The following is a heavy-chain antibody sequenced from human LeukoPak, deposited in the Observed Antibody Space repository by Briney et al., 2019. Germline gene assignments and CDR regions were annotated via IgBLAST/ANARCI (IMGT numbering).Heavy chain of an antibody. D-gene: IGHD5-18*01. V-gene: IGHV1-46*01. J-gene: IGHJ5*02. CDR1: GYTFTSYY. CDR2: INPSGGST. Sequence: EASVKVSCKASGYTFTSYYMHWVRQAPGQGLEWMGIINPSGGSTSYAQKFQGRVTMTRDTSTSTVYMELSSLRSEDTAVYYCARDASTAMEPKNWFDPWGQGTLVTVSS. CDR3: ARDASTAMEPKNWFDP.